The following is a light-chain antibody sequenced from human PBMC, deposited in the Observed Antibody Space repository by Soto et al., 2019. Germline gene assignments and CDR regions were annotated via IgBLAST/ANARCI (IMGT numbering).Light chain of an antibody. CDR1: QSVSSY. Sequence: VFTQSPSSQTLSPGERAPLSFSASQSVSSYLAWYQQTPGQAPRLLIYDTSTRATGVPTRFSGSGSGTDFTLTISSLESEDLAIYFCQQRKKWPPITFGQGTRLEI. V-gene: IGKV3-11*01. CDR2: DTS. CDR3: QQRKKWPPIT. J-gene: IGKJ5*01.